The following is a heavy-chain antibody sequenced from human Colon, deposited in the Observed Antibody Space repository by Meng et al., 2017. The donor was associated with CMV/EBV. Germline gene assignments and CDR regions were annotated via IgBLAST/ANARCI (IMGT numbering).Heavy chain of an antibody. Sequence: GESLKISCSASGFTFSAFSMNWVRQTPSKGLEWVSIIYQDGRQFYADSVKGRFTISRDNSRDTVYLQMTDLRADDTATYFCAKDWTQDGLFTFDFWGQGTVVTVSS. V-gene: IGHV3-23*03. CDR3: AKDWTQDGLFTFDF. CDR1: GFTFSAFS. D-gene: IGHD1-1*01. J-gene: IGHJ4*02. CDR2: IYQDGRQ.